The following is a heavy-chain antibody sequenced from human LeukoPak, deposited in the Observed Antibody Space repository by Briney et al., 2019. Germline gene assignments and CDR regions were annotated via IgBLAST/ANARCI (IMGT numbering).Heavy chain of an antibody. CDR1: GFTFSSYG. V-gene: IGHV3-30*02. J-gene: IGHJ6*03. Sequence: GGSLRLSCAASGFTFSSYGMHWVRQAPGKGLEWVAFIRYDGSNKYYADSVKGRFTISRDNAKNSLYLQMNSLRAEDTAVYYCARTHEDIIYYYMDVWGKGTTVTISS. D-gene: IGHD2-15*01. CDR2: IRYDGSNK. CDR3: ARTHEDIIYYYMDV.